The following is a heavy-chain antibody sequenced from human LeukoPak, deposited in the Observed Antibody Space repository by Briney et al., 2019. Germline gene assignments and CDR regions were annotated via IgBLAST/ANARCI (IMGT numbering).Heavy chain of an antibody. J-gene: IGHJ4*02. D-gene: IGHD3-3*01. CDR3: ARKLTIFGATYFDY. CDR2: INHSGST. Sequence: PSETLSLTCAVYGGSFSGYYWSWIRQPPGKGLEWIGEINHSGSTNYNPSLKSRVTISVDTSKNQFSLKLSSVTAADTAVYYCARKLTIFGATYFDYWGQGTLVTVSS. V-gene: IGHV4-34*01. CDR1: GGSFSGYY.